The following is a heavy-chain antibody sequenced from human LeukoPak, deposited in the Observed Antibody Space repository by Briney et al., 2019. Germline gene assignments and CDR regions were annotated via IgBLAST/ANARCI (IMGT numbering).Heavy chain of an antibody. V-gene: IGHV3-33*01. CDR1: GFTFSSYG. CDR2: IWYDGSNK. CDR3: AREYCSGGSCYGVDY. J-gene: IGHJ4*02. Sequence: PGGSLRLSCAASGFTFSSYGMHWVRQAPGKGLEWVAVIWYDGSNKYYADSVKGRFTISRDNSKNTLYLQMSSLRAEDTAVYYCAREYCSGGSCYGVDYWGQGTLVTVSS. D-gene: IGHD2-15*01.